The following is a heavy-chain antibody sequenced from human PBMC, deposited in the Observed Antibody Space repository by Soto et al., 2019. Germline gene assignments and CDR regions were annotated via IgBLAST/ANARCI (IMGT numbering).Heavy chain of an antibody. Sequence: EVQLVESGGGLVQPGGSLRLSCAASGFTFSDHNMDWVRQAPGKGLEWVGRITSKTKSYSTEYAASVKGRFTISRDDSKNSLFLQMDSLKTDDMAVYYCARVNSGNLGNYFQFWGQGTQVTVSS. D-gene: IGHD6-13*01. CDR3: ARVNSGNLGNYFQF. CDR1: GFTFSDHN. V-gene: IGHV3-72*01. CDR2: ITSKTKSYST. J-gene: IGHJ1*01.